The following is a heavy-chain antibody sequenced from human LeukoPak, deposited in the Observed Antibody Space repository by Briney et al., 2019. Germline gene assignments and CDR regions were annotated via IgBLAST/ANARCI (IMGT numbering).Heavy chain of an antibody. Sequence: PGGSLRLSCAASGFTFSSYEVNWVRQAPGKGLEWVSYISSSGSTIYYADSVKGRFTISRDNAKNSLHLQMNSLRAEDTAVYYCATPVSGSYYYYGMDVWGKGTTVTVSS. V-gene: IGHV3-48*03. CDR3: ATPVSGSYYYYGMDV. CDR2: ISSSGSTI. D-gene: IGHD2-15*01. CDR1: GFTFSSYE. J-gene: IGHJ6*04.